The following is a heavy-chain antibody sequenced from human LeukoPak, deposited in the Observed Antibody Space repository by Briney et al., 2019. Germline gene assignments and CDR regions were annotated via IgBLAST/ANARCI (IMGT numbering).Heavy chain of an antibody. Sequence: SATLSLTCTVSGGSISSSSYYWGWIRQPPGKGLEWIGSIYYSGSTYYNPSLKSRVTISVDTSKNQFSLKLSSVTAADTAVYYCARGGYSYGYSDYWGQGTLVTVSS. CDR2: IYYSGST. CDR1: GGSISSSSYY. CDR3: ARGGYSYGYSDY. V-gene: IGHV4-39*07. J-gene: IGHJ4*02. D-gene: IGHD5-18*01.